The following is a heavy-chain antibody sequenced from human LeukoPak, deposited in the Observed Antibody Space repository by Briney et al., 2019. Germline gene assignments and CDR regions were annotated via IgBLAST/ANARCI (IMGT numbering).Heavy chain of an antibody. Sequence: SETLSLTCTVSGGSISSYYWSWIRQPPGKGLEWIGYIYYSGSTNYNPSLKSRVTISVDTSKNQFSLKLSSVTAADTAVYYCARAEYCSGGSCYAIWGQGTLVTVSS. J-gene: IGHJ4*02. CDR3: ARAEYCSGGSCYAI. CDR2: IYYSGST. D-gene: IGHD2-15*01. V-gene: IGHV4-59*01. CDR1: GGSISSYY.